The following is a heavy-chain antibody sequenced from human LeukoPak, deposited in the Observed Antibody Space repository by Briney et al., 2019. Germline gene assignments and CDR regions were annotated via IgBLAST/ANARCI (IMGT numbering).Heavy chain of an antibody. CDR1: GFSVSDHY. J-gene: IGHJ6*03. CDR3: ARDDYYYYMDV. V-gene: IGHV3-23*01. Sequence: GGSQRLSCAASGFSVSDHYMNWVRQAPGKGLECVSAISGSGGSTYYADSVKGRFTISRDNSKNTLYLQMNSLRAEDTAVYYCARDDYYYYMDVWGKGTTVTISS. CDR2: ISGSGGST.